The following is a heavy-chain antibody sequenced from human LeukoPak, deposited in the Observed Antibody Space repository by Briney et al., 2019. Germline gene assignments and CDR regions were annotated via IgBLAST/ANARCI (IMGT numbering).Heavy chain of an antibody. J-gene: IGHJ4*02. V-gene: IGHV3-7*01. CDR3: ARDTLGEGEDANYAVYYFDY. CDR1: GFTFGSYW. CDR2: IKQDGNEK. D-gene: IGHD4/OR15-4a*01. Sequence: PGGSLRLSCAASGFTFGSYWMSWVRQAPGKGLEWVANIKQDGNEKYYADSVKGRFTISRDNGKNSLDLQMNSLRADDTAVYYCARDTLGEGEDANYAVYYFDYWGQGTVVTVSS.